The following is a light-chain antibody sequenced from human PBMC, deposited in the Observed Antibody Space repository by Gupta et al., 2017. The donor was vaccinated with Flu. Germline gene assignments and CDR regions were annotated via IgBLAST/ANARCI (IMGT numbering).Light chain of an antibody. V-gene: IGLV2-14*01. CDR2: EVS. J-gene: IGLJ2*01. Sequence: QSALTQPASVSGSPGQSITISCTGTSSDVGGYNYVSWYQQHPGKAPKLMSYEVSNRPSGVSNRFAGSKSGNTASLTISGLQAEDEADYYCSSYTSSSTVVFGGGTKLTVL. CDR1: SSDVGGYNY. CDR3: SSYTSSSTVV.